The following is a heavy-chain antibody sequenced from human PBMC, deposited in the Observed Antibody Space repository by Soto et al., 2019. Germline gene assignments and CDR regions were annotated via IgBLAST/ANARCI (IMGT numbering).Heavy chain of an antibody. CDR2: ISDSGSS. J-gene: IGHJ4*02. CDR3: ASTTFYDVFTAYYSLFDY. V-gene: IGHV4-31*03. CDR1: GGSISSGRFY. D-gene: IGHD3-9*01. Sequence: QVQLQESGPGLVKPSQTLTLTCTVSGGSISSGRFYWSGIRQHPGKGLEWIGHISDSGSSYYNTSLESRVTISVDTSKNQVSLKLSAVTAADTAVYFCASTTFYDVFTAYYSLFDYWGQGTMATVSS.